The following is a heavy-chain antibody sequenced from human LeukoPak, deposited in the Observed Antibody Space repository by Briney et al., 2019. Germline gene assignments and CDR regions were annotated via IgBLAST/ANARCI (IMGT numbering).Heavy chain of an antibody. D-gene: IGHD2-15*01. CDR1: GFTFSSYS. J-gene: IGHJ5*02. CDR2: ISSSSSTI. CDR3: ARGVVVVVAATYNWFDP. Sequence: GGSLRLSCAASGFTFSSYSMNWVRQAPGKGLEWVSYISSSSSTIYYADSVKGRFTISRDNAKNSLYLQMNSLRAEDTAVYYCARGVVVVVAATYNWFDPWGQGTLVTVSS. V-gene: IGHV3-48*01.